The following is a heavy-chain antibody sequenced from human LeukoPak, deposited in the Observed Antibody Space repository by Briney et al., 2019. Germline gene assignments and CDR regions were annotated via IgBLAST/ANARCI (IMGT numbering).Heavy chain of an antibody. CDR3: VRGRTTYYDILTGSTPFDY. J-gene: IGHJ4*02. D-gene: IGHD3-9*01. Sequence: SETLSLTCAVSGGSISSGGYSWSWIRQPPGKGLEWIGYIYHSGSTYYNPSLKSRVTISVDRSKNQFSLKLSSVTAADTAVYYCVRGRTTYYDILTGSTPFDYWGQGTLVTVSS. CDR2: IYHSGST. CDR1: GGSISSGGYS. V-gene: IGHV4-30-2*01.